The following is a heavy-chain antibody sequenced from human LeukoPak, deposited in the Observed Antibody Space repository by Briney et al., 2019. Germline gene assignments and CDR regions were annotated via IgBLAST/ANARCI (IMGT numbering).Heavy chain of an antibody. J-gene: IGHJ4*02. CDR1: GGSISSYY. CDR3: ASGGTQLTFPV. D-gene: IGHD4/OR15-4a*01. V-gene: IGHV4-59*01. Sequence: PSETPSLTCSVSGGSISSYYWSWIRQPPGKGLEWIGYMYYSGSANYNPSLKSRVTMSVDTSKNHFSLNLTSVTAADTAVYYCASGGTQLTFPVWGQGTLVTVSS. CDR2: MYYSGSA.